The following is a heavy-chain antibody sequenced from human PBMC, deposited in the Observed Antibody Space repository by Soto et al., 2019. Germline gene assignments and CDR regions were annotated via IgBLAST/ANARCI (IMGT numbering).Heavy chain of an antibody. CDR1: GGSISSDSYY. J-gene: IGHJ6*02. D-gene: IGHD6-19*01. Sequence: SETLSLTCTVSGGSISSDSYYWGWIRQSPEKGLEWIASISYSGSTNYNPTLKSRVTISVDTSKNQFSLKLSSVTAADTAVYYCARGIAVAGTGDTRWMFDYYYYGMDVWGQGTTVNVSS. CDR2: ISYSGST. CDR3: ARGIAVAGTGDTRWMFDYYYYGMDV. V-gene: IGHV4-39*07.